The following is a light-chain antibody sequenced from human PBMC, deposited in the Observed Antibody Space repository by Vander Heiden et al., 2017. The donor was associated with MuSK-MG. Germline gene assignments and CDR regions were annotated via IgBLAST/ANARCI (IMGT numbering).Light chain of an antibody. Sequence: DLVRAQSPVSLPITRGGPSSISCRSSQSRLHSNGYNYLDRYRQKPSQSPQLLIYLGPTCDFRDPDRFSGTGSGKAFTLKSMRAEDEDVGVYICVQDPQIYTFGHGTKVEIK. CDR3: VQDPQIYT. CDR1: QSRLHSNGYNY. CDR2: LGP. J-gene: IGKJ3*01. V-gene: IGKV2-28*01.